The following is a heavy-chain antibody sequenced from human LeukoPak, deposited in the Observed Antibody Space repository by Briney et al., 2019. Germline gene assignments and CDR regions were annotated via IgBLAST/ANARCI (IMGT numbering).Heavy chain of an antibody. J-gene: IGHJ4*02. CDR1: EFSVGSNY. V-gene: IGHV3-30*03. D-gene: IGHD3-22*01. CDR3: ARDDSDTTVYYSLLDN. Sequence: GGSLRLSCAASEFSVGSNYMTWVRQAPGKGLEWVAVISYDGSDKSYAESVKGRFTMSRDDSKNTLYLQMNSLRSEDTAVYYCARDDSDTTVYYSLLDNWGQGTLVTVSS. CDR2: ISYDGSDK.